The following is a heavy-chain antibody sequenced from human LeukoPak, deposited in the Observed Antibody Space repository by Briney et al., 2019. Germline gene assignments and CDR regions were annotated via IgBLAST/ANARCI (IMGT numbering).Heavy chain of an antibody. Sequence: SETLSLTCTVSGGSISSSSYYWGWVRQPPGKGREWIVSIYYSGSTYYNPSLKSRFTISVNTSKNQFSLKLSSVAAADPAVYYCARERYSYVYRFDPWGQGTLVTVSS. D-gene: IGHD5-18*01. CDR1: GGSISSSSYY. J-gene: IGHJ5*02. CDR3: ARERYSYVYRFDP. V-gene: IGHV4-39*07. CDR2: IYYSGST.